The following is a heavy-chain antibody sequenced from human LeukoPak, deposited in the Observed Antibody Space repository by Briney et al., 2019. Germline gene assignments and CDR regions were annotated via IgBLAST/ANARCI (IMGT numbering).Heavy chain of an antibody. V-gene: IGHV1-69*13. CDR2: IIPIFGTA. CDR3: ARGGSSSGWYSQEVDY. Sequence: ASVKVSCKASGGTFSSYAISWVRQAPGQGLEWMGGIIPIFGTANYAQKFQGRVTITADESTSTAYMELSSLRSEDTAVYYCARGGSSSGWYSQEVDYWGQGTLVTVSS. D-gene: IGHD6-19*01. J-gene: IGHJ4*02. CDR1: GGTFSSYA.